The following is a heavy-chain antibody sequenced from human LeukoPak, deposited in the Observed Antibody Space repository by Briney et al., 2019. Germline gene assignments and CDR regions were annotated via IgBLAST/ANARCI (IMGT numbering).Heavy chain of an antibody. CDR1: GYTFTSFY. Sequence: GASVKVSFKASGYTFTSFYMHWVRQAPGQGLEWMGIINPSGGSTSYAQKFRGRVTMTRDVSTSTVYMELSSLRSEDTAVYYCARDQATVVPEYYFDYWGQGTLVTVSS. CDR3: ARDQATVVPEYYFDY. D-gene: IGHD4-23*01. J-gene: IGHJ4*02. CDR2: INPSGGST. V-gene: IGHV1-46*01.